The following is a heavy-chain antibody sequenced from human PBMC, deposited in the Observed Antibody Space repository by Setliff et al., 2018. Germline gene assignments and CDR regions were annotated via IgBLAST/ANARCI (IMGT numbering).Heavy chain of an antibody. J-gene: IGHJ6*04. Sequence: PSETLSLTCTVSGGSISPYFWSWIRQSPGKGLEWIGYIYHNGNTNFNPSLKTRVTMSVDTSKNQFALYLQMNSLRGEDTAVYFCACLDWGEKFFNVDAWGKGTTVTVSS. CDR1: GGSISPYF. D-gene: IGHD7-27*01. CDR2: IYHNGNT. CDR3: ACLDWGEKFFNVDA. V-gene: IGHV4-4*08.